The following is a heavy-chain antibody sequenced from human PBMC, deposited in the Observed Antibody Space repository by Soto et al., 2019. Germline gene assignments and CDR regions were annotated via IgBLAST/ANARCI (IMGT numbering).Heavy chain of an antibody. Sequence: SETLSLTCTVSGDSISSSYWSWIRQSPGKGLEWIGYIYYSGSTNYNASLKSRVTISVDTSKNQFSLKLSSVTAADTAVYYCARTYSSSWYFWFDPWGQGTLVTVSS. D-gene: IGHD6-13*01. V-gene: IGHV4-59*12. CDR3: ARTYSSSWYFWFDP. J-gene: IGHJ5*02. CDR1: GDSISSSY. CDR2: IYYSGST.